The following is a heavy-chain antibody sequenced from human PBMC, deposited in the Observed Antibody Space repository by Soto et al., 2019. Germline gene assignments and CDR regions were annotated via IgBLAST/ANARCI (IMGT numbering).Heavy chain of an antibody. J-gene: IGHJ3*02. D-gene: IGHD6-19*01. CDR3: AKGRVCDDSCGGSFDN. CDR2: ICGSGGNT. V-gene: IGHV3-23*04. CDR1: GSTFSSYA. Sequence: EVQLVESGGGVVQPGGSLRLSCAASGSTFSSYAMSWVRQAPGKGLEWVSAICGSGGNTYYADSVKGRFTISRDNSKNMLYLQMNSLRAEDTAVYYCAKGRVCDDSCGGSFDNWGQGTMVTVSS.